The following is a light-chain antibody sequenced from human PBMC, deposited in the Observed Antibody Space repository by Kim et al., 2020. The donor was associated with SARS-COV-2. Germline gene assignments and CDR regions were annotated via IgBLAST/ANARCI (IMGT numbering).Light chain of an antibody. V-gene: IGLV2-23*02. CDR2: EVT. CDR1: SGDVGSYKF. CDR3: CSFADRSYV. Sequence: QSALTQPASVSGSPGQSITISCTGTSGDVGSYKFVSWYRQHPGKAPKLMIYEVTKRPLGVSSRFSASKSGNTASLTISGPQAEDEADYYCCSFADRSYVFGTGTKVTVL. J-gene: IGLJ1*01.